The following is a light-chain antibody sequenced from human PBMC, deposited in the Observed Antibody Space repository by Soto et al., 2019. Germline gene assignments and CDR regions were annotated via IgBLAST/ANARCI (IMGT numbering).Light chain of an antibody. J-gene: IGLJ2*01. CDR3: GTLDSSLSGVV. V-gene: IGLV1-51*01. Sequence: QSVLTQPPSVSAAPGQKVTISCSGSSSNIGNNYVSWYQHLPGTAPKLLIYDNNKRPSGIPDRFSGSKSGTSATLGITGLQTGDEADYYCGTLDSSLSGVVFGGGTQLTVL. CDR1: SSNIGNNY. CDR2: DNN.